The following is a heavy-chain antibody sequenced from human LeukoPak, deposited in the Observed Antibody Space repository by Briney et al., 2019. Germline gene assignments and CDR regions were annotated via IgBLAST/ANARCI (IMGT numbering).Heavy chain of an antibody. D-gene: IGHD3-16*02. CDR3: ARGIYDHVWGSYRYTSPNFDY. V-gene: IGHV4-34*01. CDR1: GGSFSGYY. Sequence: PSETLSLTCAVYGGSFSGYYWSWIRQPPGKGLEWIGEINHSGSTNYNPSLKSRVTISVDTSKNQFSLKLSSVTAADTAVYYCARGIYDHVWGSYRYTSPNFDYWGQGTLITVSS. J-gene: IGHJ4*02. CDR2: INHSGST.